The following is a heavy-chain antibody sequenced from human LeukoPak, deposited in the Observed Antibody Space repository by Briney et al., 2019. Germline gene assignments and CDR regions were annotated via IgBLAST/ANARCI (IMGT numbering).Heavy chain of an antibody. J-gene: IGHJ4*02. CDR3: ARGQYQLPSVYSL. V-gene: IGHV1-2*02. CDR2: INTNSGGT. D-gene: IGHD2-2*01. CDR1: GDTFTGYY. Sequence: ASVKVSCKASGDTFTGYYIHWVRRAPGQGLEWMGWINTNSGGTNYQGRVTMTRDTSISTAYMELSRLRADDTAVYYFARGQYQLPSVYSLWGQRTLVTVSS.